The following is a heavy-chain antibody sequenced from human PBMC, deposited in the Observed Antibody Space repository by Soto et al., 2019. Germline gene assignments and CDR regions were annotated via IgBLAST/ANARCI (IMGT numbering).Heavy chain of an antibody. CDR1: GGSISSGDYY. J-gene: IGHJ5*02. CDR2: IYYSGST. D-gene: IGHD4-17*01. Sequence: SETLSLTCTVSGGSISSGDYYWSWIRQPPGKGLEWIGYIYYSGSTYYNPSLKSRVTISVDTSKNQFSLKLSSVTAADTAVYYCARVVYGDDWFDPWGQGTLVTVSS. V-gene: IGHV4-30-4*01. CDR3: ARVVYGDDWFDP.